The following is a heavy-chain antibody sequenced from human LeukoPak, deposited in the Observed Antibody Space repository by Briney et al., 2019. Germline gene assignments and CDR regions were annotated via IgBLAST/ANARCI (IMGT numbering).Heavy chain of an antibody. Sequence: GGSLRLSCAASGFTVSSNYMSWVRQAPGKGLEWVSVIYSGGSTYYADSVKGRFTISRDNSKNTLYLQMNSLRAEDTAVYYCARGGHPGGYDSSGYDAFDIWGQGTMVTVSS. CDR2: IYSGGST. V-gene: IGHV3-66*01. J-gene: IGHJ3*02. CDR1: GFTVSSNY. CDR3: ARGGHPGGYDSSGYDAFDI. D-gene: IGHD3-22*01.